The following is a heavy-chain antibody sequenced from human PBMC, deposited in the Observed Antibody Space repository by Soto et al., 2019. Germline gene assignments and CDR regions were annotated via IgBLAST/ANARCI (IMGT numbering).Heavy chain of an antibody. D-gene: IGHD3-22*01. Sequence: QLQLQESGPGLVKPSETLSLTCTVSPASIITTYSWSWIRQPAGKGLEWLGRIHTSGTTNYNPSLKSRVSMPVDTSKTQVPLKLRSVTAADTAVYYCARAYYFDDTGNWFDPWGQGTGVTVSS. CDR1: PASIITTYS. CDR3: ARAYYFDDTGNWFDP. CDR2: IHTSGTT. J-gene: IGHJ5*02. V-gene: IGHV4-4*07.